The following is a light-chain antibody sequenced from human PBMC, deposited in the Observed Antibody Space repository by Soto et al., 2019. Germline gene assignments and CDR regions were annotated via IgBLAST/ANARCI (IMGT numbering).Light chain of an antibody. Sequence: EIVLTQSPGTLSFSPGERATLSCRASQSVPRSYLAWYQQRPGQAPRLVIYDASSRATGIPDRFSGSESGTEYTLTISSLEPEDFAVYYCHQYAWSPLTFGQGTRLEIK. V-gene: IGKV3-20*01. CDR2: DAS. CDR3: HQYAWSPLT. J-gene: IGKJ5*01. CDR1: QSVPRSY.